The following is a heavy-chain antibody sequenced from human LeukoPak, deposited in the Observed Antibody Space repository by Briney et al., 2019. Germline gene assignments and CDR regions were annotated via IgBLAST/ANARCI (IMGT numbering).Heavy chain of an antibody. CDR3: AKDIYGDYGGVDY. Sequence: GGSLRLSRASSGFTFSSYAMRWVPHASGKGLECVSLIINSGGSTYSADSVKGRFTIYRDNSKNTLYLQMNRPRAKDTALYYCAKDIYGDYGGVDYWGQGTLVTVSS. D-gene: IGHD4-17*01. CDR1: GFTFSSYA. V-gene: IGHV3-23*01. J-gene: IGHJ4*02. CDR2: IINSGGST.